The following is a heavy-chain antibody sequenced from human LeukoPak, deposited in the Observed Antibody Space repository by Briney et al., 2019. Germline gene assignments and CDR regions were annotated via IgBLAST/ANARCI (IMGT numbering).Heavy chain of an antibody. Sequence: SVKVSCKASGGTFSSYAISWVRQAPGQGLEWMGGIIPIFGTANYAQKFQGRVTITTDESTSTAYMELSSLRSEDTAVYYCARGGLLPNNCFDPWGQGTLVTVSS. J-gene: IGHJ5*02. CDR2: IIPIFGTA. V-gene: IGHV1-69*05. CDR1: GGTFSSYA. CDR3: ARGGLLPNNCFDP. D-gene: IGHD2-8*01.